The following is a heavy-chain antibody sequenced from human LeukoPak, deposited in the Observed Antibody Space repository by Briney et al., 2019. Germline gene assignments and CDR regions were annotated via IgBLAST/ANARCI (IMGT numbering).Heavy chain of an antibody. CDR3: AKGGEVTADFDY. CDR2: ISYDGSNK. D-gene: IGHD2-21*02. J-gene: IGHJ4*02. Sequence: GGSLRLSCAASGFTFSSYGMHWVRQAPGKGLEWVAVISYDGSNKYYADSVKGRFTISRDNSKNTLYLQMNSLRAEDTAVYYCAKGGEVTADFDYWGQGTLVTVSS. V-gene: IGHV3-30*18. CDR1: GFTFSSYG.